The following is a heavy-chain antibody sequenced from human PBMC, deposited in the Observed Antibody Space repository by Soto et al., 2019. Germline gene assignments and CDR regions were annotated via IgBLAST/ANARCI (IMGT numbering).Heavy chain of an antibody. D-gene: IGHD3-22*01. CDR3: ARDSREGQGVYDSSGYYSYYFDY. CDR2: IYYSGST. CDR1: GGSISSYY. V-gene: IGHV4-59*01. Sequence: SETLSLTCTVSGGSISSYYWSWIRQPPGKGLEWIGYIYYSGSTNYNPSLKSRVTISVDTSKNQFSLKLSSVTAADTAVYYCARDSREGQGVYDSSGYYSYYFDYWGQGTLVTVSS. J-gene: IGHJ4*02.